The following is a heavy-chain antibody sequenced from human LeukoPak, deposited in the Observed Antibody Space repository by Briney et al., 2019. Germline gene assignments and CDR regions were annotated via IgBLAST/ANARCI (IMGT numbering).Heavy chain of an antibody. CDR3: AKVGELAYCGGDCYRGFDF. D-gene: IGHD2-21*02. CDR2: ISGSGGST. J-gene: IGHJ4*02. CDR1: GFTLNTYA. Sequence: GGPLRLSCAASGFTLNTYAMSWARQAPRKALEWVTTISGSGGSTYYADSVKGRFTISRDNYKNTLYLQINSLRAEATAVYYCAKVGELAYCGGDCYRGFDFWGQGTLVTVSS. V-gene: IGHV3-23*01.